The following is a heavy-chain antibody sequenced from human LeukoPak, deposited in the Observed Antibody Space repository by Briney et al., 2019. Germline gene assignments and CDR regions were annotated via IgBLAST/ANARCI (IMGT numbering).Heavy chain of an antibody. V-gene: IGHV3-21*01. CDR3: ARAIAVWGSYRYLDY. CDR2: ISSSSSYI. Sequence: GGSLRLSCAASGFTFKTYTMRWVRQAPGMGLEWVSSISSSSSYIFYADSVKGRFTISRDNAKNPLYLQMSSLRAEDAAVYYCARAIAVWGSYRYLDYWGQGTLVTVSS. D-gene: IGHD3-16*02. CDR1: GFTFKTYT. J-gene: IGHJ4*02.